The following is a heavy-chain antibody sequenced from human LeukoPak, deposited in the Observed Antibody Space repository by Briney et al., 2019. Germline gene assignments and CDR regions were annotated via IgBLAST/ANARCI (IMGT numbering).Heavy chain of an antibody. Sequence: ASVKVSCKASGYTFTSYGIGWVRQAPGQGLEWMGWISAYNGNTNYAQKLQGRVTMTTDTSTNTAYMELRSLRSDDTAVYYCARSRGYHDAFDIWGQGTMVTVSS. V-gene: IGHV1-18*01. D-gene: IGHD6-13*01. CDR2: ISAYNGNT. CDR3: ARSRGYHDAFDI. J-gene: IGHJ3*02. CDR1: GYTFTSYG.